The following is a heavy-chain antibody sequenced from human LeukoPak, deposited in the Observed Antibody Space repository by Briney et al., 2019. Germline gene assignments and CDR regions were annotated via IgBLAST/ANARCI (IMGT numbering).Heavy chain of an antibody. CDR3: ARMVGQGLDY. CDR1: GFTFSSYA. J-gene: IGHJ4*02. D-gene: IGHD2-15*01. V-gene: IGHV3-30*04. Sequence: HPGGSLRLSCAASGFTFSSYAIYWVRQAPGKGLEWVAVISYDGSHKYYGDSVKGRLTISRDNSKNTLYLQMNSLRIEDTAVYYCARMVGQGLDYWGQGTLVTVSS. CDR2: ISYDGSHK.